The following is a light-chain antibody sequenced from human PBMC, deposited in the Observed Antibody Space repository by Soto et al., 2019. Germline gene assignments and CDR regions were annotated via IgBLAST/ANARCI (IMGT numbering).Light chain of an antibody. CDR3: QQYGSSPHS. CDR2: GAS. V-gene: IGKV3-20*01. Sequence: EIVLTQSPGTLSLSPGERANLSCRASQSVSRSYLAWYQHKPGQAPRLLIYGASSRATGIPDRFSGGGSGTAFTLTISRLEPEDFAVYYCQQYGSSPHSCGQWTKLEIK. CDR1: QSVSRSY. J-gene: IGKJ2*01.